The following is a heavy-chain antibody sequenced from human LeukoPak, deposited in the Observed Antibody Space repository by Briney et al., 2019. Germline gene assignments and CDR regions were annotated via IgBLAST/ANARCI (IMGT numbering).Heavy chain of an antibody. J-gene: IGHJ5*02. CDR1: GGSFSGYY. Sequence: SETLSLTCAVYGGSFSGYYWSWIRQPPGKGLEWIGEINHSGSTNYNPSLKSRVTISVDTSKNQLSLKMSSLTAADTAVYYCARHEYSGSYYGLSWFDPWGQGTLVTVSS. V-gene: IGHV4-34*01. CDR3: ARHEYSGSYYGLSWFDP. CDR2: INHSGST. D-gene: IGHD1-26*01.